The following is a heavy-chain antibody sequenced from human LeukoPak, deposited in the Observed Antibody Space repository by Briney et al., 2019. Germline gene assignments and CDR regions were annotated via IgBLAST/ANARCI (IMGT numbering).Heavy chain of an antibody. CDR3: THRPGDISPAELTSYWFDP. CDR2: IYWNDDK. V-gene: IGHV2-5*01. Sequence: SGPTLVNPTQTLTLTCTFSGFSLNTRGVGVGWIRQPPGKALEWLALIYWNDDKTYSPSLKSRLTITKDTSKNQVVLTMTNMGPVGTATYYCTHRPGDISPAELTSYWFDPWGQGTLVTVSS. D-gene: IGHD5-12*01. J-gene: IGHJ5*02. CDR1: GFSLNTRGVG.